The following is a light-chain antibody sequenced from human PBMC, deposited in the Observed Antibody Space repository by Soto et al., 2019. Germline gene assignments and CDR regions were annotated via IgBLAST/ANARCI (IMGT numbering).Light chain of an antibody. CDR3: SSYKTSITVVV. Sequence: QSALTQPASVSGSPGQSITISCTGTSSDVGGYNYVSWYQQYPGKAPKLMIFGVSDRPSGVSNRFSGSKSGNTASLTISGLQAEDEADYYCSSYKTSITVVVFGGGTKVTVL. V-gene: IGLV2-14*01. CDR1: SSDVGGYNY. J-gene: IGLJ2*01. CDR2: GVS.